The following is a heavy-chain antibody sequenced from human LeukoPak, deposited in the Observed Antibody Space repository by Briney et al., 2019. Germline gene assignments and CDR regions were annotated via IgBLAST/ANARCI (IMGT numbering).Heavy chain of an antibody. CDR2: ISSSSRSI. D-gene: IGHD1-26*01. V-gene: IGHV3-48*01. CDR3: ARGSGRYLATDGFDI. J-gene: IGHJ3*02. Sequence: GGSLRLSCASSGFTFNTYAMNWVRQAPGKGLEWVSYISSSSRSIYYADSVKGRFTISRDNAKNSLYLQMNSLRGEDTAVYYCARGSGRYLATDGFDIWGQGTMVTVSS. CDR1: GFTFNTYA.